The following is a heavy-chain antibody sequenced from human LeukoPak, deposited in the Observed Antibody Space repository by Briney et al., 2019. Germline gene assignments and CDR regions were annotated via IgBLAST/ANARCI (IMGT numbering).Heavy chain of an antibody. Sequence: GGSLRLSCAASGFTFSDYYMSWIRQAPGKGLEWVANINKDGGEKYYVDSVKGRFTISRDNAKNSLYLQMNSLRADDTAVYYCVKDLTGTTAGLGYWGQGTLVTVSS. CDR2: INKDGGEK. J-gene: IGHJ4*02. V-gene: IGHV3-7*03. CDR3: VKDLTGTTAGLGY. D-gene: IGHD1-7*01. CDR1: GFTFSDYY.